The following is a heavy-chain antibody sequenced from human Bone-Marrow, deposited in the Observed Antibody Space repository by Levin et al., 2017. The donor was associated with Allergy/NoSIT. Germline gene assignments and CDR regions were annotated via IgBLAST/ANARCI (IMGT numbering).Heavy chain of an antibody. Sequence: PGGSLRLSCAASGFNFYNYGMHWVRQAPGKGLQWVAFLSYDGSNKYYADSVKGRFTISRDNSKNTLYLQLNSLRAQDTAVYYCAKSLDLVTGGMDVWGQGTTVTVSS. D-gene: IGHD3/OR15-3a*01. CDR1: GFNFYNYG. CDR2: LSYDGSNK. CDR3: AKSLDLVTGGMDV. J-gene: IGHJ6*02. V-gene: IGHV3-30*18.